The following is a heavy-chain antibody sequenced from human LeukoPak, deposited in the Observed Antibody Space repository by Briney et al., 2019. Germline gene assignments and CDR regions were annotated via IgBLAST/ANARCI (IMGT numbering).Heavy chain of an antibody. CDR2: IIPIFGTA. D-gene: IGHD2-2*01. CDR1: GGTFSSYA. V-gene: IGHV1-69*05. CDR3: ARGSAHQLPYFDY. Sequence: GASVKVSCKASGGTFSSYAINWVRQAPGQGLEWMGRIIPIFGTANYAQKFQGRVTITTDESTSTAYMELSSLRSEDTAVYYCARGSAHQLPYFDYWGQGTLVTVSS. J-gene: IGHJ4*02.